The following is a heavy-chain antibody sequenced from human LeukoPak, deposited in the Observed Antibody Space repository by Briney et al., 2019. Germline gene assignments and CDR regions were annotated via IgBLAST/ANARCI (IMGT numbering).Heavy chain of an antibody. V-gene: IGHV3-66*01. Sequence: GGSLRLSCAASGFTVSDNYMSWVRQAPGKGLEWVSTVYSGGLTCYADPVKGRFTISRDNSKNTLYLQMSSLRAEDTAVYYCVRDRWPGLGDFWGQGTTVTVSS. CDR3: VRDRWPGLGDF. J-gene: IGHJ6*02. CDR1: GFTVSDNY. CDR2: VYSGGLT. D-gene: IGHD6-19*01.